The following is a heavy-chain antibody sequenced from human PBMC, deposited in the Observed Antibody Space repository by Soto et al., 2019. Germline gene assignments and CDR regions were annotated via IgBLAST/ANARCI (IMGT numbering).Heavy chain of an antibody. V-gene: IGHV5-51*01. D-gene: IGHD6-19*01. CDR2: IYPGDSDT. J-gene: IGHJ6*02. CDR1: GYSSTSYW. Sequence: REDRRISCNGSGYSSTSYWIGWVRHLPGKGLEWMGIIYPGDSDTRYSPSFQGQVTISADKSISTAYLPRSSLKASDTAMYYGARHRSGWFIVGRAGMFFSGQETMVSGSS. CDR3: ARHRSGWFIVGRAGMFF.